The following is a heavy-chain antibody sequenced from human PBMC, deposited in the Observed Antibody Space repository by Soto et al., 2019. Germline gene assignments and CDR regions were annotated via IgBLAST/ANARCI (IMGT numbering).Heavy chain of an antibody. CDR1: GGSITHGGFS. J-gene: IGHJ4*02. Sequence: QLRLQESGSGVVRTSETLSLTCTVSGGSITHGGFSWSWIRQSPGKGLEWIGYIGHLENTYFHPTFKSRLTMSIDRSKNQFSLNLSSVPAADRAVYYCARGGGNDPFDSCGQGVMVSVSS. D-gene: IGHD5-12*01. V-gene: IGHV4-30-2*06. CDR2: IGHLENT. CDR3: ARGGGNDPFDS.